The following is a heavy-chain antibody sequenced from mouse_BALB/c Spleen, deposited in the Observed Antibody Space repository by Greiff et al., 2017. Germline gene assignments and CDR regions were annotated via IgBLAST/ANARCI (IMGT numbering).Heavy chain of an antibody. J-gene: IGHJ4*01. D-gene: IGHD2-1*01. Sequence: EVKLMESGPGLVKPSQSLSLTCTVTGYSITSDYAWNWIRQFPGNKLEWMGYISYSGSTSYNPSLKSRISITRDTSKNQFFLQLNSVTTEDTATYYCAREDYGNYAAMDYWGQGTSVTVSS. CDR1: GYSITSDYA. V-gene: IGHV3-2*02. CDR3: AREDYGNYAAMDY. CDR2: ISYSGST.